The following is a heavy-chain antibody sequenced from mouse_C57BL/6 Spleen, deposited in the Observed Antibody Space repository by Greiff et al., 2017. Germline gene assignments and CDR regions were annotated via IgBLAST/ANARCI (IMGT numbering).Heavy chain of an antibody. V-gene: IGHV1-15*01. CDR3: TRFGSYDYYFDD. CDR2: IDPETGGT. J-gene: IGHJ2*01. Sequence: QVQLQQSGAELVRPGASVTLSCKASGYTFTDYEMHWVKQTPVHGLEWIGAIDPETGGTAYNQKFKGKAILTADKSSSTAYMELRSLTSEDSAVYYCTRFGSYDYYFDDWGQGTTLTVSS. CDR1: GYTFTDYE. D-gene: IGHD2-4*01.